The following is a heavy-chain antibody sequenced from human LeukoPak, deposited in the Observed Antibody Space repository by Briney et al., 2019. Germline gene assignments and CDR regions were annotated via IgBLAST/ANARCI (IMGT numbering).Heavy chain of an antibody. D-gene: IGHD6-19*01. CDR3: ARDGPYSSTSYYYYGMDV. J-gene: IGHJ6*02. CDR1: GFTFSSYD. Sequence: PGGSLRLSCAASGFTFSSYDMHWVRQVTGKGLEWVSAIGTAGDTNYLGSVKGRFTISRENAKNSLYLQMNSLRAGDTAVYYCARDGPYSSTSYYYYGMDVWGQGTTVTVSS. V-gene: IGHV3-13*04. CDR2: IGTAGDT.